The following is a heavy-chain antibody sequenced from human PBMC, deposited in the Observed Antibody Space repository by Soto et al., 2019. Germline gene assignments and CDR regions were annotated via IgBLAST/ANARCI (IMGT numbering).Heavy chain of an antibody. D-gene: IGHD6-19*01. CDR1: GFTFSSYA. V-gene: IGHV3-23*01. CDR3: ANGGWPNWFDH. J-gene: IGHJ5*02. Sequence: GGSLSLSCAASGFTFSSYAMSWVRQAQGKGLEWVSAISGSGGSTYYADSVKGRFTISRDNSKNTLYLQMNSLRAEDTAVYYCANGGWPNWFDHWGQGNLVTVFS. CDR2: ISGSGGST.